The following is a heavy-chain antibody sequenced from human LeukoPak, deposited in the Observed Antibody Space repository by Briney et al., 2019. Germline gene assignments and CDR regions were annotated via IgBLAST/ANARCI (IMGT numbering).Heavy chain of an antibody. CDR2: IRSKANSYAT. J-gene: IGHJ4*02. D-gene: IGHD3-9*01. V-gene: IGHV3-73*01. CDR3: TRHYDILTGYQKTFDY. Sequence: PGGSLRLSCAASGFTFSGSAMHWVRQASGKGLEWVGRIRSKANSYATACAASVKGRFTIFRDDSKNTAYLQMNSLKTEDTAVYYCTRHYDILTGYQKTFDYWGQGTLVTVSS. CDR1: GFTFSGSA.